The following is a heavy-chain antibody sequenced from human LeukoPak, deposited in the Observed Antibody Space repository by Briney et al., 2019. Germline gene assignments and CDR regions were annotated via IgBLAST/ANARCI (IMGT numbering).Heavy chain of an antibody. D-gene: IGHD3-10*01. CDR3: AKAIYASGCSYTSIDY. J-gene: IGHJ4*02. Sequence: PGGSLRLSCAASGFTFANHAMNWVRQAPGKGLEWVSVISGSGESTIYADSVKGRITISRDNSKNTLYLQMNSLRAEDTAVYYCAKAIYASGCSYTSIDYWGQGTLVTVSP. CDR2: ISGSGEST. CDR1: GFTFANHA. V-gene: IGHV3-23*01.